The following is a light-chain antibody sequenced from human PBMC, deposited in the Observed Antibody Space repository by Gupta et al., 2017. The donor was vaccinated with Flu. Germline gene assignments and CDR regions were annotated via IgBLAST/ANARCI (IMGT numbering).Light chain of an antibody. V-gene: IGKV3-15*01. CDR1: QGVSSS. CDR3: RQDDDWPSYT. Sequence: EIILTQSPGTLSVSPGERAILSCRASQGVSSSLGWYQQKPGQAPRLLIYGASTRATGVPARFSGSGYGTEFTLTISSRQSEDFSVYYCRQDDDWPSYTFGQGTKLEIK. J-gene: IGKJ2*01. CDR2: GAS.